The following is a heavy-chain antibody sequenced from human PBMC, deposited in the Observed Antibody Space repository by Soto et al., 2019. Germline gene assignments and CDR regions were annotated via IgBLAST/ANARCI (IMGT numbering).Heavy chain of an antibody. V-gene: IGHV3-48*02. Sequence: GGSLRLSCAASGFTFSSYWMHWVRQAPGNGLEWVSYISSSSSNIQYAGSVKGRFTISRDNAKNSLYLQMNSLRDDDTAVYFCARDCSLGNRWCRWFDPWGQGTLVTVSS. J-gene: IGHJ5*02. CDR3: ARDCSLGNRWCRWFDP. CDR1: GFTFSSYW. D-gene: IGHD2-8*02. CDR2: ISSSSSNI.